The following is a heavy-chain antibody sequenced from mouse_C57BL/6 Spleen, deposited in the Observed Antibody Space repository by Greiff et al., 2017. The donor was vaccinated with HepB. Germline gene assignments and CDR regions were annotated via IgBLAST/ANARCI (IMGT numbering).Heavy chain of an antibody. CDR3: ARGYYGTDWYFDV. V-gene: IGHV5-17*01. Sequence: EVKLVESGGGLVKPGGSLKLSCAASGFTFSDYGMHWVRQAPEKGLEWVAYISSGSSTIYYADTVKGRFTISRDNAKNTLFLQMTSLRSEDTAMYYCARGYYGTDWYFDVWGTGTTVTVSS. D-gene: IGHD1-1*01. J-gene: IGHJ1*03. CDR1: GFTFSDYG. CDR2: ISSGSSTI.